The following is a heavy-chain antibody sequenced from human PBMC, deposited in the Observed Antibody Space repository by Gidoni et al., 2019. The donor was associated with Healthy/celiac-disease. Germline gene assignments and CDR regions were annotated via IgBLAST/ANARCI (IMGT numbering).Heavy chain of an antibody. V-gene: IGHV1-46*03. CDR3: ARANWELDY. Sequence: QVQLVQSGAEVKKPGASVKVSCKESGYTLPSYYMHWVRQAPGQGIECIGIINPCGGSTSYAQKFQGRVTMTRDTSTSTVYMELSSLRSEDTAVYYCARANWELDYWGQGTLVTVSS. CDR1: GYTLPSYY. J-gene: IGHJ4*02. CDR2: INPCGGST. D-gene: IGHD1-1*01.